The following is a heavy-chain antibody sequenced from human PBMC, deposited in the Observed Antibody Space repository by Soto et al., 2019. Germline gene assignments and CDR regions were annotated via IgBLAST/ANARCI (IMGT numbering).Heavy chain of an antibody. Sequence: GESLKISCKGSGYSFTSYWIGWVRQMPGKGLEWMGIIYPGDSDTRYSPSFQGQVTISADKSISTAYLQWSSLKDSDTAMYYCARHLMAAPPPNCSSTSCSPYYYSYYMDVWGKGTTVTVSS. CDR1: GYSFTSYW. CDR3: ARHLMAAPPPNCSSTSCSPYYYSYYMDV. J-gene: IGHJ6*03. V-gene: IGHV5-51*01. D-gene: IGHD2-2*01. CDR2: IYPGDSDT.